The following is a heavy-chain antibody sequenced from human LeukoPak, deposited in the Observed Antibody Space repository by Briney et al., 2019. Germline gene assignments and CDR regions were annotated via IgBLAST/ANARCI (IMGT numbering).Heavy chain of an antibody. J-gene: IGHJ3*02. D-gene: IGHD1-26*01. CDR2: IYYSGST. CDR1: GGSISSSSYY. Sequence: SETLSLTCTVSGGSISSSSYYWGWIRQPPGKGLEWIGSIYYSGSTYYNPSLKSRVTISVDTSKNQFSLKLSSVTAADTAVYYCAREATRATIHDAFDIWGQGTMVTVSS. V-gene: IGHV4-39*07. CDR3: AREATRATIHDAFDI.